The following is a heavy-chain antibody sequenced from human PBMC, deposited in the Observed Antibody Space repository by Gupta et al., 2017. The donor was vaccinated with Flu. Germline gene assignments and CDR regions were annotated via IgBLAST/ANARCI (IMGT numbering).Heavy chain of an antibody. Sequence: QVQLVESGGGVVQPGRSLRLSCAASGFTFSSYGMHWVRQAPGKGLEWVAVISYDGSNKYYADSVKGRFTISRDNSKNTLYLQMNSLRAEDTAVYYCAKDFITMVRGATITDGYKGYWGQGTLVTVSS. D-gene: IGHD3-10*01. CDR1: GFTFSSYG. J-gene: IGHJ4*02. V-gene: IGHV3-30*18. CDR2: ISYDGSNK. CDR3: AKDFITMVRGATITDGYKGY.